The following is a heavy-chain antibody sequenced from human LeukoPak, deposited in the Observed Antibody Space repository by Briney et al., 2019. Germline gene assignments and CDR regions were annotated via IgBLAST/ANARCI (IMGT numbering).Heavy chain of an antibody. CDR2: INPNSGGT. Sequence: ASVKVSCKASGYTFTGYYIHWVRQAPGQGLEWMGWINPNSGGTNYAQKFQGRVTMTRDTSISTAYMELSRLRSDDTAVYYCAISSGWLGIGNLKYNWFDPWGQGTLVTVSS. J-gene: IGHJ5*02. CDR3: AISSGWLGIGNLKYNWFDP. CDR1: GYTFTGYY. D-gene: IGHD6-19*01. V-gene: IGHV1-2*02.